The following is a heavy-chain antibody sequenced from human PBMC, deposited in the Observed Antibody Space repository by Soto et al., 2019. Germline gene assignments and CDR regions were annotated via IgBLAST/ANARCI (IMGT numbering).Heavy chain of an antibody. CDR3: ARSYSSLSWFDP. V-gene: IGHV3-74*01. CDR2: INSDGSST. D-gene: IGHD6-19*01. J-gene: IGHJ5*02. CDR1: GFTFSSYW. Sequence: PGGSLRLSCAASGFTFSSYWMHWVRQAPGKGLVWVSRINSDGSSTSYADSVKGRFTISRDNAKNTLYLKMNSLRAEDTAVYYCARSYSSLSWFDPWGQGTLVTVSS.